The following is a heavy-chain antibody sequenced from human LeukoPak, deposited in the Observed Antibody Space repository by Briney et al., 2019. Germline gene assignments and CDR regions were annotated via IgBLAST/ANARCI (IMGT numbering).Heavy chain of an antibody. D-gene: IGHD3-10*01. CDR2: INHSGST. J-gene: IGHJ4*02. CDR3: ASDRIWFGESTNEY. Sequence: SETLSLTCAVYGGSFSGYYWSWIRQPPGKGLEWIGEINHSGSTNYNPSLKSRVTISVDTSKNQFSLKLSSVTAADTAFYYCASDRIWFGESTNEYWGQGALVPVSS. V-gene: IGHV4-34*01. CDR1: GGSFSGYY.